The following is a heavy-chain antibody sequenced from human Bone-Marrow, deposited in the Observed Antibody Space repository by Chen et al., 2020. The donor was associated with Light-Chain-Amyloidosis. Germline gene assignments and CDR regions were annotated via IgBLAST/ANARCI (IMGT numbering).Heavy chain of an antibody. J-gene: IGHJ4*02. CDR3: ARRRDGYNFDY. Sequence: EVQLEQSGPEVKKPGESLKISWKGSGYTFPNYWIGWVRQMPGKGLEWMGVIYPDGSDARYSPSFEGQVTISADKSITTAYLQWRSLKASDTAMYYCARRRDGYNFDYWGQGTLVTVSS. CDR1: GYTFPNYW. D-gene: IGHD5-12*01. V-gene: IGHV5-51*01. CDR2: IYPDGSDA.